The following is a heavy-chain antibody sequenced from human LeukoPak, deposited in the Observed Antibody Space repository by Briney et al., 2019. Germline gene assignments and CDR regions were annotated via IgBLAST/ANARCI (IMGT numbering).Heavy chain of an antibody. D-gene: IGHD3-10*01. CDR2: IRTKAYGETT. V-gene: IGHV3-49*03. J-gene: IGHJ3*02. CDR3: TRAIRLSGDAFDI. CDR1: GFTFGDYH. Sequence: GGSLRLSCTTSGFTFGDYHMSWFRQAPGKGLEWVTYIRTKAYGETTEYAASVTGRFTISRDDSNSIAYLQMNSLKTEDTSIYYCTRAIRLSGDAFDIWGQGTMVTVSS.